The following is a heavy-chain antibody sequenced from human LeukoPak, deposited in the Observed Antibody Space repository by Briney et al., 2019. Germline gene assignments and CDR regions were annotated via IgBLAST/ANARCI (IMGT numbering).Heavy chain of an antibody. CDR3: ARYCSGGSCYGYFQR. V-gene: IGHV4-34*01. Sequence: SETLSLTCAVYGGSFSGYYWSWIRQPPGKGLEWIGEINHSGSTNYNPSLKSRVTISVDTSKNQFSLKLSSVTAADTAVYYCARYCSGGSCYGYFQRWGQGTLVTVSS. D-gene: IGHD2-15*01. J-gene: IGHJ1*01. CDR2: INHSGST. CDR1: GGSFSGYY.